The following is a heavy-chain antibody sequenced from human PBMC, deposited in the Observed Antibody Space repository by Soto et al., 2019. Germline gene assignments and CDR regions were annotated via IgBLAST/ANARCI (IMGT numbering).Heavy chain of an antibody. D-gene: IGHD3-3*01. CDR1: GYTFTSYD. V-gene: IGHV1-8*01. J-gene: IGHJ1*01. CDR3: ARVRFSSTRSLPWEGRRAEYFQH. Sequence: QVQLVQSGAEVKKPGASVKVSCKASGYTFTSYDINWVRQATGQGLEWMGWMNPNSGNTGYAQKFQGRVTMTRNTSISTAYMELSSLRSEDTAVYYCARVRFSSTRSLPWEGRRAEYFQHWGQGTLVTVSS. CDR2: MNPNSGNT.